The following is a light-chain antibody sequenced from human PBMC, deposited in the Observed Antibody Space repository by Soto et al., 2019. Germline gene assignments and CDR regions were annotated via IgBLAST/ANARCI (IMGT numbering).Light chain of an antibody. J-gene: IGLJ1*01. CDR2: EVS. CDR3: SSYTTSSTLV. Sequence: QSVLTQPASVSGSPGQSITISCTGTSSDIGGYNYVSWYQQHPGKAPKLVIYEVSNRPSGVSNRFSGSKSGNTASPTISGLQAEDEADYYCSSYTTSSTLVFGAGTKVTVL. V-gene: IGLV2-14*01. CDR1: SSDIGGYNY.